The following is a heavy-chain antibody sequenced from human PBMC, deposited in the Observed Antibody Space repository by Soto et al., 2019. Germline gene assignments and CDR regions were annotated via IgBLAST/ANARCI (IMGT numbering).Heavy chain of an antibody. J-gene: IGHJ6*02. Sequence: SETLSLTCTVSGGSISSTDHYWGWVRQPPGRGLEWLGSIYFAGSTFHNPALKSRATISVDTSRNQFSLRLTTVTASDTAVYYCARLVFHCLRGSCDDYSFYGLDVWGQGTTVT. D-gene: IGHD2-15*01. CDR3: ARLVFHCLRGSCDDYSFYGLDV. CDR2: IYFAGST. CDR1: GGSISSTDHY. V-gene: IGHV4-39*01.